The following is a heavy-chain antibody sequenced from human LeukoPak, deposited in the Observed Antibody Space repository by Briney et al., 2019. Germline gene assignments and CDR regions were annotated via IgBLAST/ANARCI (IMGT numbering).Heavy chain of an antibody. V-gene: IGHV3-66*01. CDR1: GFTVTSNY. CDR3: ARGLDGPGTYYKVWFDP. J-gene: IGHJ5*02. Sequence: GGSLRLSCAASGFTVTSNYMSWVRQAPGKGLEWVSVIYSGGSTYYADSVKGRFTISRDNSKNTLYLQMNSLRAEDTAVYYCARGLDGPGTYYKVWFDPWGQGTLVTVSS. D-gene: IGHD3-10*01. CDR2: IYSGGST.